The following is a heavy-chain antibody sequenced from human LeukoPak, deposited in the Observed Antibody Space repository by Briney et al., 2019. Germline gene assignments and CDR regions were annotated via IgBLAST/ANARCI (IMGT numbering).Heavy chain of an antibody. CDR2: IKQDGSEK. J-gene: IGHJ4*02. CDR3: ARDGDFWSGYFFPGDY. D-gene: IGHD3-3*01. CDR1: GFTFSSYW. Sequence: GGSLRLSCAASGFTFSSYWMSWVRQAPGKGLEWVANIKQDGSEKYYVDSVKGRFTISRDNAKNSLYLQMNSLRAEDTAVYYCARDGDFWSGYFFPGDYWGQRTLVTVSS. V-gene: IGHV3-7*01.